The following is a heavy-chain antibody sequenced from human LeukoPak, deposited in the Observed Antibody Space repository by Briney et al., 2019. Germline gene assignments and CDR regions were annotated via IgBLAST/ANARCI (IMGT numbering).Heavy chain of an antibody. Sequence: PSETLSLTCSVSGESFTGYYWSWIRQPPGKGLEWIGEINHSGSTNYNPSLKSRVTISVDTSKNQFSLKLSSVTAADTAVYYCARGRIAAAGTLTMLGLSTDYWGQGTLVTVSS. CDR3: ARGRIAAAGTLTMLGLSTDY. CDR1: GESFTGYY. D-gene: IGHD6-13*01. J-gene: IGHJ4*02. V-gene: IGHV4-34*01. CDR2: INHSGST.